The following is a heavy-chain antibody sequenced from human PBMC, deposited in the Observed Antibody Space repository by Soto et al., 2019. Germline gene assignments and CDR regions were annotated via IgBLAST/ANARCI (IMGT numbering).Heavy chain of an antibody. CDR3: ARERSRFLKRDHYGMDV. D-gene: IGHD3-3*01. Sequence: GGSLRLSCAASGFTFSSYWMSWVRQAPGKGLEWVANIKQDGSEKYYVDSVKGRFTISRDNAKNSPYLQMNSLRAEDTAVYYCARERSRFLKRDHYGMDVWGQGTTVTVSS. CDR2: IKQDGSEK. J-gene: IGHJ6*02. CDR1: GFTFSSYW. V-gene: IGHV3-7*01.